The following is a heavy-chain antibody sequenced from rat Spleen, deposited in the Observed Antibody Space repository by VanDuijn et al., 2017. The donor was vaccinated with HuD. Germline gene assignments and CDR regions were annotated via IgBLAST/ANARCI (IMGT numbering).Heavy chain of an antibody. CDR2: ISFDGTST. J-gene: IGHJ2*01. Sequence: EVQLVESGGGLVQPGRSLKLSCAASGFTFSDYGMAWVRQTPTKGLEWVATISFDGTSTYYRDSVKGRFTISRDNAKTTLYLQMDSLRSEDTATYFCARKGILRPGGDYFDYWGQGVMVTVSS. D-gene: IGHD1-6*01. CDR3: ARKGILRPGGDYFDY. CDR1: GFTFSDYG. V-gene: IGHV5-29*01.